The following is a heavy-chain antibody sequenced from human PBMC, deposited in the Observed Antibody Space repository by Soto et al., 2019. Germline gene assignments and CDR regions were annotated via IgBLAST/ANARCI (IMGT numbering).Heavy chain of an antibody. Sequence: DVQLLESGGGVVHPGESLRLSCVASGVSVSAYAMSWVRQSPGKGFEWVSTISGSGRITSYADYVKGRFTTSKDTSTNTLYLHMDSLSADDTAVYYCVKESIELWLIDDWGQGTLVTVSS. CDR3: VKESIELWLIDD. CDR2: ISGSGRIT. J-gene: IGHJ4*02. CDR1: GVSVSAYA. V-gene: IGHV3-23*01. D-gene: IGHD6-6*01.